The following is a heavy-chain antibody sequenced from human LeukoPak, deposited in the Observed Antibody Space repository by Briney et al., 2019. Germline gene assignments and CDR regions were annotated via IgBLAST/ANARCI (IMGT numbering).Heavy chain of an antibody. CDR1: GFTFSSFS. Sequence: GLTVGLSCAASGFTFSSFSMNWVRQAPGKGLEGVSSISSSSSYIYYADSVKGRFTISRDNAKNSLYLQMNSLRAEDTAVYYCARGKEEIRGVITYWGQGTLVTVSS. CDR2: ISSSSSYI. CDR3: ARGKEEIRGVITY. J-gene: IGHJ4*02. D-gene: IGHD3-10*01. V-gene: IGHV3-21*01.